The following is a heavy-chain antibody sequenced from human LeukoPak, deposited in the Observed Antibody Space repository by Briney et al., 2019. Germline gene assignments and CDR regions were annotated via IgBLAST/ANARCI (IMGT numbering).Heavy chain of an antibody. J-gene: IGHJ5*02. V-gene: IGHV1-2*02. CDR3: ARTVVPAAINWFDP. D-gene: IGHD2-2*01. CDR2: IDPSTGGT. CDR1: GYTFTGYY. Sequence: ASVKVSCEASGYTFTGYYMHWVRQAPGQGLEWMGWIDPSTGGTNYAQKFQGRVTMTRDTSISTAYMELSRLKSDDTAVYYCARTVVPAAINWFDPWGQGTLVTVSS.